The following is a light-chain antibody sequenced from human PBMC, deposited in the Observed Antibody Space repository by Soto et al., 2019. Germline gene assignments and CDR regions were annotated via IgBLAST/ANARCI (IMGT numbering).Light chain of an antibody. CDR3: QQYHSSPWT. CDR1: QSVSSSF. J-gene: IGKJ1*01. CDR2: VAS. Sequence: EIVLTQSPGTLSLSPGEKATLSCRASQSVSSSFLAWYQQKPGQAPRLLIYVASSRPTGIPDRFSGSGSETDFTLTSSRLKPEDCAVYYCQQYHSSPWTCGQGTRVQI. V-gene: IGKV3-20*01.